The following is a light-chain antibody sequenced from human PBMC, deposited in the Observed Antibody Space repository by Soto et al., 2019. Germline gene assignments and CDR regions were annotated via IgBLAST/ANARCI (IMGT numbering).Light chain of an antibody. Sequence: QSALTQSASVSGCPGQSITISCTGTSSDIGGYNYVSWYQQHPDKAPKLMIFEVSNRPSGVSNRFSGSKSGNTASLTISGLLPEDEADYYCSSYTTSSTVAFGGGTQLTVL. V-gene: IGLV2-14*01. CDR3: SSYTTSSTVA. CDR2: EVS. CDR1: SSDIGGYNY. J-gene: IGLJ2*01.